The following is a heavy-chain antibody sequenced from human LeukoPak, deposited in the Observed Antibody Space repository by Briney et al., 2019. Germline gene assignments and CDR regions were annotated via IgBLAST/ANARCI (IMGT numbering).Heavy chain of an antibody. CDR3: AKGFGSARFLEWLYH. D-gene: IGHD3-3*01. CDR1: GFTFSSYW. V-gene: IGHV3-7*01. Sequence: GGSLRLSCAASGFTFSSYWMSWVRQAPGKGLEWVANIKQDGSEKYYADSVKGRFTISRDNSKNTLYLQMNSLRAEDTAVYYCAKGFGSARFLEWLYHWGQGTLVTVSS. CDR2: IKQDGSEK. J-gene: IGHJ5*02.